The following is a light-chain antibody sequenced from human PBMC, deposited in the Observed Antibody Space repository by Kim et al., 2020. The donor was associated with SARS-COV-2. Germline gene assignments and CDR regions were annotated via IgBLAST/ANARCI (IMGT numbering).Light chain of an antibody. V-gene: IGKV1-27*01. CDR3: QRYNDTVDLT. J-gene: IGKJ1*01. Sequence: SVGDTVTITFRMSQGISIYLAWYQQKPGKVAKLSIFGASNLQTGVPSRFSGSGSGTDFTLTISSLQPADVGTYYCQRYNDTVDLTFGQGTKVDIK. CDR1: QGISIY. CDR2: GAS.